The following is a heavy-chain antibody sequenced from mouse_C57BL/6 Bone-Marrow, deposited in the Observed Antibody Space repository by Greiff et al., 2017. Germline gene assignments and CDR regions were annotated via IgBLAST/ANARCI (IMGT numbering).Heavy chain of an antibody. D-gene: IGHD2-1*01. CDR3: ARSGGNCYYAMDY. Sequence: QVQLQQSGAELARPGASVKMSCKASGYTFTSYTMHWVKQRPGQGLEWIGYINPSSGYTKYNQKFKGKATLTADKSSSTAYMELRSLTSEDSAVYFCARSGGNCYYAMDYWGQGTSVTVSS. CDR2: INPSSGYT. V-gene: IGHV1-4*01. CDR1: GYTFTSYT. J-gene: IGHJ4*01.